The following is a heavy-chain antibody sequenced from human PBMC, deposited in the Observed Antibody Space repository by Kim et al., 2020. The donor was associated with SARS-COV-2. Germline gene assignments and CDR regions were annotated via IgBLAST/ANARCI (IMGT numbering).Heavy chain of an antibody. J-gene: IGHJ6*02. CDR3: AKDGPGSSSGYLKWGMDV. CDR1: GFNFDDYA. CDR2: ISGDGGSP. Sequence: GGSLRLSCAASGFNFDDYAMHWVRQVPGKGLEWVSFISGDGGSPSYADSVKGRFTISRYNSKTSLYLQMNSLRNEDSALYYCAKDGPGSSSGYLKWGMDVWGQGTTVTVSS. D-gene: IGHD6-13*01. V-gene: IGHV3-43*02.